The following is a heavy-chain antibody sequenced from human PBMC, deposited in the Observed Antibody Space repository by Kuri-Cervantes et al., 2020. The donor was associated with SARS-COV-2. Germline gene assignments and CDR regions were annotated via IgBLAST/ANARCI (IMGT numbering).Heavy chain of an antibody. Sequence: GGSLRLSCAASGFTFSSYSMNWVRQAPGKGLEWVSSISSSSSYIYYADSVKGRFTISRDNAKNSLYLQMNSLGAEDTAVYYCAREGSGYYYYYYMDVWGKGTTVTVSS. CDR3: AREGSGYYYYYYMDV. J-gene: IGHJ6*03. CDR2: ISSSSSYI. D-gene: IGHD3-10*01. V-gene: IGHV3-21*04. CDR1: GFTFSSYS.